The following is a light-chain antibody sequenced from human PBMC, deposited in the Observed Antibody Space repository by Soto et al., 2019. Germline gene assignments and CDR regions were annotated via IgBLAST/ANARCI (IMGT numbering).Light chain of an antibody. J-gene: IGKJ1*01. CDR1: QSVSSSY. V-gene: IGKV3-20*01. CDR2: NAY. CDR3: QQYDGSPRT. Sequence: EIVLTQSPGTLSLSPGERATLSCRASQSVSSSYLAWYQQKPGQAPRLLIYNAYNRASGIPDRFSGSGSGTDFTLTISRLEPEDFVVYHCQQYDGSPRTFGQGTKVEVK.